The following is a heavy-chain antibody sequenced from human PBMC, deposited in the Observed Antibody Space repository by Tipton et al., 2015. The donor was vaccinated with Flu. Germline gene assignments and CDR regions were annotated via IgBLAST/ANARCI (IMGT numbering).Heavy chain of an antibody. CDR3: ARELGEFDY. D-gene: IGHD3-16*01. CDR1: GYSFTGHY. J-gene: IGHJ4*02. V-gene: IGHV1-2*02. CDR2: INPSSGDT. Sequence: VQLVQSGAEVKKPGASVKVSCQASGYSFTGHYMHWVRQAPGQGLEWMGWINPSSGDTVYAQKFQGRVTMTRDSSISTGYMELKSLQSDDTAVYYCARELGEFDYWGQGTLVTVSS.